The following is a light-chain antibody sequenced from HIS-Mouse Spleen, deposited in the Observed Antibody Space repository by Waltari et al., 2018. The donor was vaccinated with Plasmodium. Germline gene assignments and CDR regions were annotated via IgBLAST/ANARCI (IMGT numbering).Light chain of an antibody. CDR1: AFPNNY. V-gene: IGLV3-10*01. CDR3: YSTDSSGNHRV. Sequence: SYELTQPPSVSVSPGHTARITCSVVAFPNNYAYWYQQKSGQAPVLVIYEDSKRPSGIPERFSGSSSGTMATLTISGAQVEDEADYYCYSTDSSGNHRVFGGGTKLTVL. CDR2: EDS. J-gene: IGLJ3*02.